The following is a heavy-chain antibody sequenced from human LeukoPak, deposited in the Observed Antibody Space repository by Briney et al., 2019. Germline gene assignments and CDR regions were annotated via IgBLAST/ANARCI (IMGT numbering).Heavy chain of an antibody. J-gene: IGHJ4*02. V-gene: IGHV4-39*07. Sequence: TSETLSLTCTVSGDSISSRSYYWGWIRQPPGKGLEWIGSIPYSGSTYYNPSLKSRVTISVDTSKNQFSLKLSSVTAADTAVYYCARCKDYYVSGSYYKTFDYWGQGTLVTVSS. D-gene: IGHD3-10*01. CDR1: GDSISSRSYY. CDR2: IPYSGST. CDR3: ARCKDYYVSGSYYKTFDY.